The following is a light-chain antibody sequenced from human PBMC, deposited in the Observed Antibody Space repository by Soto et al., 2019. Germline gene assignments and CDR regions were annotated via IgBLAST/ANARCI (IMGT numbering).Light chain of an antibody. CDR3: TQGTHWPRT. V-gene: IGKV2-30*01. CDR1: KSLVYSDGNTH. CDR2: RVS. J-gene: IGKJ1*01. Sequence: DVVLTQSPLSLPVNFGQPASISCRSSKSLVYSDGNTHLSWFHQRPGQSPRRLIYRVSSRDSGVTDIFSGSGSGTDFTLEISRVEAEDVGIYFCTQGTHWPRTFGQGTKVEVK.